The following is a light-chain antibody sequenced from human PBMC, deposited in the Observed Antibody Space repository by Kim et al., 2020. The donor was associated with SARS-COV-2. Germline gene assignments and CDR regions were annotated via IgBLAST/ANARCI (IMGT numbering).Light chain of an antibody. V-gene: IGLV3-1*01. Sequence: SYELTQPPSVSVSPGQTASITCSGDKLGDKYACWYQQKPGQSPVLVIYQDSKRPSGIPERFSGSNSGNTATLTISGTQAMDEADYYCQAWDSSTPYVFGTGTKVTFL. J-gene: IGLJ1*01. CDR1: KLGDKY. CDR2: QDS. CDR3: QAWDSSTPYV.